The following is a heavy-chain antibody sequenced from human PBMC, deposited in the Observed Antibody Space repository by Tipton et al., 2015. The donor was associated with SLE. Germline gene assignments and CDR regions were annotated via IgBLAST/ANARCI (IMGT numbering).Heavy chain of an antibody. J-gene: IGHJ3*02. Sequence: TLSLTCTVSGASVSSSFHQWSWIRQPAGEGLEWIGHSSGSATYNPSLKSRVTISVDTSKNQFSLKMTSVTAADTAVYYCAREVNVVSDSDALDIWGQGTVVTVS. CDR3: AREVNVVSDSDALDI. D-gene: IGHD2-21*01. CDR2: SSGSA. CDR1: GASVSSSFHQ. V-gene: IGHV4-61*02.